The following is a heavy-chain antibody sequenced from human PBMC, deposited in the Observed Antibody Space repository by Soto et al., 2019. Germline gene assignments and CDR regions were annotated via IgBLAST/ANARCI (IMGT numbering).Heavy chain of an antibody. J-gene: IGHJ4*02. CDR2: ISAYNGNT. D-gene: IGHD2-15*01. CDR1: GSTFTCCV. V-gene: IGHV1-18*01. CDR3: ARDRYCSGGSCYVYFDY. Sequence: ASVKVTCKASGSTFTCCVISSLLQAPVQGLEWMGWISAYNGNTNYAQKLQGRVTVNTDTSTSTAYMELRSLRSDDTAVYYCARDRYCSGGSCYVYFDYWGQGTLVTVSS.